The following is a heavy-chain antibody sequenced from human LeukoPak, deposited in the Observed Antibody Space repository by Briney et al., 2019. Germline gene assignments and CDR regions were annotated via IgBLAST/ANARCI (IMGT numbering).Heavy chain of an antibody. J-gene: IGHJ1*01. Sequence: PSQTLSLTCTVSGGSISSGSYYWSWIRQPAGKGLEWIGRIYRSGSTNYNPSLKSRVTISVDTSKNQFSLRLSSVTAADTAVYFCARYSLSREDFQDWGQGTLVTVSS. V-gene: IGHV4-61*02. CDR2: IYRSGST. D-gene: IGHD6-13*01. CDR1: GGSISSGSYY. CDR3: ARYSLSREDFQD.